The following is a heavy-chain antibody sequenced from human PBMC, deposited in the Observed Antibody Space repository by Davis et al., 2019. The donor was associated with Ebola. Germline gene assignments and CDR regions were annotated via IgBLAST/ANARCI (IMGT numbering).Heavy chain of an antibody. CDR2: ISGSGGST. D-gene: IGHD5-18*01. J-gene: IGHJ2*01. Sequence: PGGSLRLSCAASGFTFSSYAMSWVRQAPGKGLEWVSAISGSGGSTYYADSVKGRFTISRDNSKNTLYLQMNSLRAEDTAVYYCAKSINTAMVTFWYFDLWGRGTLVTVSS. CDR3: AKSINTAMVTFWYFDL. V-gene: IGHV3-23*01. CDR1: GFTFSSYA.